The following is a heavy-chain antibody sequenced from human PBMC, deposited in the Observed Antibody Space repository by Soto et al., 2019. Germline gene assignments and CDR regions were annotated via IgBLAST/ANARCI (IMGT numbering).Heavy chain of an antibody. J-gene: IGHJ4*02. CDR2: IYYSGST. CDR1: GGSISSGGYY. CDR3: ARSSTSANYFDY. V-gene: IGHV4-31*03. Sequence: QVQLQESGPGLVKPSQTLSLTCTVSGGSISSGGYYWSWIRQHPGKGLEWIGYIYYSGSTNYNPSLKSRVTRSVDTSKNQFSLKLSSVTAADTAVYYCARSSTSANYFDYWGQGTLVTVSS. D-gene: IGHD2-2*01.